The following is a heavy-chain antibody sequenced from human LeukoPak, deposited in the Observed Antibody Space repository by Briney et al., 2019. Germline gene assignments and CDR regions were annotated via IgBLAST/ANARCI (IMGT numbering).Heavy chain of an antibody. J-gene: IGHJ4*02. V-gene: IGHV1-69*05. CDR3: ARARGYSSLGYFDY. Sequence: ASVKVSCKASGGTFSSYAISWVRQAPGQGLEWMGGIIPIFGTANYAQKFQGRVTITTDESTSTAYMEVSSLRSEDTAVYYCARARGYSSLGYFDYWGQGTLVTVSS. D-gene: IGHD5-18*01. CDR2: IIPIFGTA. CDR1: GGTFSSYA.